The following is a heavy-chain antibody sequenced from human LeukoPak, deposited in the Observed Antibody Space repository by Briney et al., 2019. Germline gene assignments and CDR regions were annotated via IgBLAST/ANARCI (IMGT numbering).Heavy chain of an antibody. CDR3: AREDNYSYYYYMDV. Sequence: SETLSLTCTVSGGSISNYYWSWIRQPAGKGLEWIGRIHSSGSTNYNPSLKSRVTMSVDTSKDQFSLNLSSVTAADTAVYYCAREDNYSYYYYMDVWGKGTTVTVSS. J-gene: IGHJ6*03. CDR2: IHSSGST. CDR1: GGSISNYY. V-gene: IGHV4-4*07.